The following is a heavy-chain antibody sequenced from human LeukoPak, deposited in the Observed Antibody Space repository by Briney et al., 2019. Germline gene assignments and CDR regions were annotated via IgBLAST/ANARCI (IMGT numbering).Heavy chain of an antibody. Sequence: AASVKVSCKASGGTFSSYAISWVRQAPGQGLEWMGRIIPIFGTANYAQKFQGRGTITTDESTSTAYMELSSLRSEDTAVYYCARDMTGWATDAFDIWGQGTMVTVSS. J-gene: IGHJ3*02. CDR1: GGTFSSYA. D-gene: IGHD3-9*01. V-gene: IGHV1-69*05. CDR2: IIPIFGTA. CDR3: ARDMTGWATDAFDI.